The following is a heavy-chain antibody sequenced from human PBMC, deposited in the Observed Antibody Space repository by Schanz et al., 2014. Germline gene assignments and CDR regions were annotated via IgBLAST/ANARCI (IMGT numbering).Heavy chain of an antibody. CDR3: ARSNYYDNSDYYNSFDY. V-gene: IGHV1-69*02. J-gene: IGHJ4*02. CDR1: VGTFSSYS. D-gene: IGHD3-22*01. Sequence: QVQLVQSVAEVKKPGSSVKVSCKASVGTFSSYSISWVRQAPGQGLEWMGRIIPILGIANYAQKFQGRVTNTADKSTSTAYMDLSSLRPEDTAVYYCARSNYYDNSDYYNSFDYWGQGTLVTVSS. CDR2: IIPILGIA.